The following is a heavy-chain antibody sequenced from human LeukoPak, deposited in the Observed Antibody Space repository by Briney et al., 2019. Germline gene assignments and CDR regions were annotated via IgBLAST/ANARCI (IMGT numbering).Heavy chain of an antibody. D-gene: IGHD3-10*01. V-gene: IGHV1-18*01. CDR1: GYTFTDFA. CDR2: ISAYNGNT. Sequence: ASVKVSCKASGYTFTDFAMSWVRQAPGQGLEWMGWISAYNGNTNYAQKFQGRVTMTTDTSTSTAYMELRSLRSDDTAVYYCARHKPYGSGSFDTFDIWGQGTMVTVSS. CDR3: ARHKPYGSGSFDTFDI. J-gene: IGHJ3*02.